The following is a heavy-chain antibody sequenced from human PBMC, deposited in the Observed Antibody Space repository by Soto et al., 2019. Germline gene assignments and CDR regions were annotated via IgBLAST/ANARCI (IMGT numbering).Heavy chain of an antibody. CDR2: IYYSGST. D-gene: IGHD6-19*01. V-gene: IGHV4-30-2*01. CDR1: GGSISSGGYS. J-gene: IGHJ5*01. CDR3: ARVRSGWGISS. Sequence: QLHLQESGSGLLKPSQTLSLTCAVSGGSISSGGYSWSWIRQPPGKGLNYIGYIYYSGSTYYNPSLKGRVTISGVRSKNQFSLKLISVTAADTAVYYCARVRSGWGISSWGHGTLVTVAS.